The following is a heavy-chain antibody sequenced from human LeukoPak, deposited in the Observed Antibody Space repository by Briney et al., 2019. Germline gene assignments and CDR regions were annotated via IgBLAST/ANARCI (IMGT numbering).Heavy chain of an antibody. CDR3: ATLPVRVVNGGGFNCDY. CDR1: GYTLTELS. V-gene: IGHV1-24*01. D-gene: IGHD4-23*01. Sequence: GSVKVSCEVSGYTLTELSMHWVRQAPGKGLEWMGGFYPEDGETIYAQTFQGRVTMTEDTSTDTAYMELSSLRSEDTAVYYCATLPVRVVNGGGFNCDYWGQGTLVTVSS. J-gene: IGHJ4*02. CDR2: FYPEDGET.